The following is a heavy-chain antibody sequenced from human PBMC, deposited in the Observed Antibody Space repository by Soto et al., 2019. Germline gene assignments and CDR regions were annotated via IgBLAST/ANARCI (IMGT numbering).Heavy chain of an antibody. CDR1: GYTFTTHT. V-gene: IGHV1-3*01. Sequence: QVKLVQSGAEVKRPGASVKGFCKASGYTFTTHTMHWVRQAPGQGLEWMGGMNGGNGNTIYSLKFQGRVTFTRDTFASTAYMELSSLRSEDAAVYYCTRLETDYWGQGTLVTVSS. J-gene: IGHJ4*02. CDR3: TRLETDY. CDR2: MNGGNGNT.